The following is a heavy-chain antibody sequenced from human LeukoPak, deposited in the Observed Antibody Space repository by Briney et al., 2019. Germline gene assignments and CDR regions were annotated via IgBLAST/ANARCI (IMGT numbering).Heavy chain of an antibody. CDR1: GFTFSTYW. V-gene: IGHV3-7*04. CDR2: IREDGSQK. Sequence: GGSLRLSCAASGFTFSTYWMTWVRQAPGKGLEWVAKIREDGSQKDYVDSVKGRFTISKDNAKNAIYLQLNSLSAEDTAVYYCARHSRGTFDYWGQGTLVTVSS. D-gene: IGHD3-10*01. CDR3: ARHSRGTFDY. J-gene: IGHJ4*02.